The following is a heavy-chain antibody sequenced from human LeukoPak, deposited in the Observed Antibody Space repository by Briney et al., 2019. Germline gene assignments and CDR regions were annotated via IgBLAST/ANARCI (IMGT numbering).Heavy chain of an antibody. Sequence: PGGSLRLSCAASGFTFSSYAMSWVRQAPGKGLEWVSAISGSGGSTYYADSVKGRFTISRHNSKNTLYLQMNSLRAEDTAMYYCARDRNAFDIWGQGTMVTVSS. CDR3: ARDRNAFDI. CDR2: ISGSGGST. J-gene: IGHJ3*02. CDR1: GFTFSSYA. V-gene: IGHV3-23*01.